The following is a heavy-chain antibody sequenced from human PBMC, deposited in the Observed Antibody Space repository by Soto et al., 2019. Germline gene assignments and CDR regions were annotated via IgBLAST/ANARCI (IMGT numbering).Heavy chain of an antibody. Sequence: SVKVSCKASGGTFSSYAISWVRQAPGQGLEWMGGIIPIFGTANYAQKFQGRVTITADESTSTAYMELSSLRSEDTAVYYCAKNYGGNSWFDPWGQGTPVTVSS. V-gene: IGHV1-69*13. CDR1: GGTFSSYA. CDR3: AKNYGGNSWFDP. CDR2: IIPIFGTA. D-gene: IGHD4-17*01. J-gene: IGHJ5*02.